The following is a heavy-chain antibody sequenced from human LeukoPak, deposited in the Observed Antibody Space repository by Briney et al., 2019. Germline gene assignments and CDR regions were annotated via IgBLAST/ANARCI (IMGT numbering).Heavy chain of an antibody. CDR2: LYTGGRT. CDR3: ARVYYGSGSLHYYYYYMDV. Sequence: QPGGSLRLSCAASGFTVSSNYMSWVRQAPGKGLEWVSVLYTGGRTYYADSVKGRFTISRDNSKNTLYLQLNSLRAEDTAVYYCARVYYGSGSLHYYYYYMDVWGKGTTVTISS. V-gene: IGHV3-53*01. D-gene: IGHD3-10*01. CDR1: GFTVSSNY. J-gene: IGHJ6*03.